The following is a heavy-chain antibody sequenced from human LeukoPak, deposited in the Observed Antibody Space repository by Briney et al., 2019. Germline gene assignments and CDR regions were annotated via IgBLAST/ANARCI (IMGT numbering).Heavy chain of an antibody. D-gene: IGHD3-9*01. V-gene: IGHV7-4-1*02. CDR3: ARDRAVLRYFDWLPRAPSYYYYYMDV. CDR1: GYTFTSYA. CDR2: INTNTGNP. Sequence: ASVKVSCEASGYTFTSYAMNWVRQAPGQGLEWMGWINTNTGNPTYAQGFTGRFVFSLDTSVSTAYLQISSLKAEDTAVYYCARDRAVLRYFDWLPRAPSYYYYYMDVWGKGTTVTVSS. J-gene: IGHJ6*03.